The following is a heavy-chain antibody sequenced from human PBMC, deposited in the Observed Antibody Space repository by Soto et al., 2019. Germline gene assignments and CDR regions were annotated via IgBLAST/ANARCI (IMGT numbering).Heavy chain of an antibody. CDR3: VRGSEYSGHAWGY. CDR2: INSDGSSK. V-gene: IGHV3-74*01. CDR1: GFTFSSYW. D-gene: IGHD5-12*01. J-gene: IGHJ4*02. Sequence: GGSLRLSCAASGFTFSSYWMHWVRQAPGKGLVWVSRINSDGSSKSYADSVKGRFTISRDNAKNTLFLQMNSLRAEDTAVYYCVRGSEYSGHAWGYWGQGTLVTVSS.